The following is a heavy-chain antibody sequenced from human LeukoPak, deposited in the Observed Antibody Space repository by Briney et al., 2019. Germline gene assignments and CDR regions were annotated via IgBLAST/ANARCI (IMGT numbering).Heavy chain of an antibody. CDR1: RFTFRTHW. J-gene: IGHJ4*02. CDR3: ARLLGYRTIYDC. D-gene: IGHD2-8*01. CDR2: INPGGSET. Sequence: GGCLRVSCAASRFTFRTHWMSCVRQAPGEGLEWVASINPGGSETYYVESVKGRFTISRDNAMNSCFLPLNSLRAGDAAVYYCARLLGYRTIYDCWGQGTLVTVSS. V-gene: IGHV3-7*01.